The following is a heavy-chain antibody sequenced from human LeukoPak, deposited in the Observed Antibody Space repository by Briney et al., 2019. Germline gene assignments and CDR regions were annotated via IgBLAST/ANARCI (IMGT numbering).Heavy chain of an antibody. V-gene: IGHV4-4*07. CDR1: GDSISSYY. J-gene: IGHJ4*02. Sequence: SETLSLTCTVSGDSISSYYWSWIRQPAAKGLEWIGRIYTSGSTNYNPPLKSRVTMSVDTSKNQFSLKLSSVTAAETAVNYCARGPYGDFKRIDYWGQGTLVTVSS. CDR2: IYTSGST. CDR3: ARGPYGDFKRIDY. D-gene: IGHD4-17*01.